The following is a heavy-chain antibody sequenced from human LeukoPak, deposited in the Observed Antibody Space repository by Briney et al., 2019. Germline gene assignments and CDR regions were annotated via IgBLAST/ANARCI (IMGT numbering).Heavy chain of an antibody. D-gene: IGHD5-18*01. CDR2: IYYSGST. J-gene: IGHJ4*02. V-gene: IGHV4-39*01. CDR3: ARPSRGYSYEFDY. Sequence: SETLSLTCTVSGGSISSSSYYWGWIRQPPGKGLEWIGSIYYSGSTYYNPYLKSRVTISVDTSKNQFSLKLSSVTAADTAVYYCARPSRGYSYEFDYWGQGTLVTVSS. CDR1: GGSISSSSYY.